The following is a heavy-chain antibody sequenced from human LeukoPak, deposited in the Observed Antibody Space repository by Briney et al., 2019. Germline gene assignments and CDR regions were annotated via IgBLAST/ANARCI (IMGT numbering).Heavy chain of an antibody. J-gene: IGHJ3*02. Sequence: SETLSLTCAVYGGSFSGYYWSWIRQPPGKGLEWIGEINHSGSTNYNPSLKSRVTISVDTSKNQFSLKLSSVTAADTAVYYCARGYGPDVFDIWGQGTMVTVSA. CDR1: GGSFSGYY. V-gene: IGHV4-34*01. CDR2: INHSGST. D-gene: IGHD3-10*01. CDR3: ARGYGPDVFDI.